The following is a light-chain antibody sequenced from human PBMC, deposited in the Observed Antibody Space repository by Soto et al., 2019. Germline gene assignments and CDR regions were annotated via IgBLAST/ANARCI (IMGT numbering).Light chain of an antibody. CDR1: QSINKY. V-gene: IGKV1-39*01. CDR2: AAS. CDR3: LQGYDSPLT. Sequence: DIQMTQSPSSLSASVGDRVTITCRASQSINKYLNWYRQKPGKAPELLINAASSLQNGVPSTFTGSASGTDFTLTISRLQREDFATYDCLQGYDSPLTFGGGNKLELK. J-gene: IGKJ4*01.